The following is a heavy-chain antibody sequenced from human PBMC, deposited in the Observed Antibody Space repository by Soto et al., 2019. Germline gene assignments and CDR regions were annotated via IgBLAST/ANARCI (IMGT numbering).Heavy chain of an antibody. CDR3: ATKMGSSGYVYYYYGMDV. CDR2: FDPEDGET. V-gene: IGHV1-24*01. D-gene: IGHD3-22*01. CDR1: GYTLTELS. Sequence: ASVKVSCKVSGYTLTELSMHWVRQAPGKGLEWMGGFDPEDGETIYAQKFQGRVTMTEDTSTDTAYMELSSLRSEDTAVYYCATKMGSSGYVYYYYGMDVWGQGTTVTVSS. J-gene: IGHJ6*02.